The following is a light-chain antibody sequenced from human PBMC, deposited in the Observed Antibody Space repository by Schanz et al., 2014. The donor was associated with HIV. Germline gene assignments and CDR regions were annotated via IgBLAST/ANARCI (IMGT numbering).Light chain of an antibody. V-gene: IGLV1-40*01. Sequence: QSVLTQPPSVSGAPGQRVSISCTGSSSNIGAGYDVHWYQQLPGTAPKLLIYANTNRPSGVPDRFSGSRSGTSASLAITGFQSGDEADYYCQSYDSSLTTWVFGGGTKLTVL. CDR3: QSYDSSLTTWV. CDR2: ANT. CDR1: SSNIGAGYD. J-gene: IGLJ3*02.